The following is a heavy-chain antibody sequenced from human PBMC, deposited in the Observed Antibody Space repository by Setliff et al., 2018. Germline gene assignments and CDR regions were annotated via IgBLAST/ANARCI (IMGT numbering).Heavy chain of an antibody. D-gene: IGHD6-13*01. CDR2: IYTSGST. V-gene: IGHV4-4*07. J-gene: IGHJ6*02. Sequence: NPSETLSLTCTVSGGSISSYYWSWIRQPAGKGLEWIGRIYTSGSTNYNPSLKSRVTMSVDTSKNQFSLKLSSVTAADTAVYYCARDRPIAAAGTFIRYYYYYGMDVWGQGTTVT. CDR3: ARDRPIAAAGTFIRYYYYYGMDV. CDR1: GGSISSYY.